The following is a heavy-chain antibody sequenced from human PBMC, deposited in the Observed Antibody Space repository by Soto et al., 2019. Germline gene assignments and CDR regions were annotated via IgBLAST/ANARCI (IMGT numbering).Heavy chain of an antibody. CDR3: ARVIAALPTRFDP. Sequence: TSETLSLTCAFYGWSFSGYYWSLIRQPPGKGLEWIGEINHSGSTNYNPSLKSRVTISVDTPKNQFSLKLSSVTAADTAVYYCARVIAALPTRFDPWGQGTLVTVSS. CDR1: GWSFSGYY. J-gene: IGHJ5*02. CDR2: INHSGST. V-gene: IGHV4-34*01. D-gene: IGHD6-6*01.